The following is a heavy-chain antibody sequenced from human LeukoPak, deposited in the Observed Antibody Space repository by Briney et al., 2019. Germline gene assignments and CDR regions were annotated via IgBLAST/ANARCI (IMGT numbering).Heavy chain of an antibody. CDR1: GFTFSSYA. D-gene: IGHD3-10*01. V-gene: IGHV3-30-3*01. J-gene: IGHJ3*02. Sequence: GGSLRLSCAASGFTFSSYAMHWVRQAPGKGLERVAVISYDGSNKYYADSVKGRFTISRDNSKNMLYLQMNSLRAEDTAVYYCARDLTGDGSGSYYDAFDIWGQGTMVTVSS. CDR2: ISYDGSNK. CDR3: ARDLTGDGSGSYYDAFDI.